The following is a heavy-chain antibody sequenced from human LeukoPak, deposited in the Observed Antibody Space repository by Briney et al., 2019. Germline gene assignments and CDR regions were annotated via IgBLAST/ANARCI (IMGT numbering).Heavy chain of an antibody. D-gene: IGHD2-15*01. CDR1: GGSISSYY. Sequence: SETLSLTCTVSGGSISSYYWSWVRQPPGKGLEWIGYIYYSGSTNYNPSLKSRVTISVDTSKNQFSLKLSSVTAADTAVYYCARWGTYCSGGSCHFDYWGQGTLVTVSS. CDR2: IYYSGST. V-gene: IGHV4-59*12. CDR3: ARWGTYCSGGSCHFDY. J-gene: IGHJ4*02.